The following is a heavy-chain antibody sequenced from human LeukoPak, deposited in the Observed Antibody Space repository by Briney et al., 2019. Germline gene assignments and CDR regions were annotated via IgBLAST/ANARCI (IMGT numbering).Heavy chain of an antibody. Sequence: PSETLSLTCTVSGGSISSDTYFCSWIRQPAGKGLEWIGRILASGGTDYNPSLRSRVTVSVDTSKNQFSLNLNSVTAADTAVYYCARAKYCSSTNCYQGAFDIWGQGTMVTVSS. D-gene: IGHD2-2*01. CDR2: ILASGGT. J-gene: IGHJ3*02. CDR1: GGSISSDTYF. CDR3: ARAKYCSSTNCYQGAFDI. V-gene: IGHV4-61*02.